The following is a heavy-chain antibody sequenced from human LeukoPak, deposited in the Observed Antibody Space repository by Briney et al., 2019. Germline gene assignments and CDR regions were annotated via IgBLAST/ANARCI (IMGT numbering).Heavy chain of an antibody. CDR2: INPNSGGT. V-gene: IGHV1-2*02. D-gene: IGHD3-22*01. Sequence: ASVKVSCKASGYTFTDYYMHWVRQARGQGLEWMGWINPNSGGTNYAQKFQGRVTMTRDTSISTAYMELSRLRSDDTAVYYCATHLVVVITTLIYWGQGTLVTVSS. J-gene: IGHJ4*02. CDR3: ATHLVVVITTLIY. CDR1: GYTFTDYY.